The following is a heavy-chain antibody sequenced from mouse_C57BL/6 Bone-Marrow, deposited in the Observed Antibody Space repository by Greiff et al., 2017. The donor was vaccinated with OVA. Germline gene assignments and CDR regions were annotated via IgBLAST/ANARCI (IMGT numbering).Heavy chain of an antibody. CDR1: GFTFSSYT. CDR2: ISGGGGNN. V-gene: IGHV5-9*01. J-gene: IGHJ1*03. Sequence: EVMLVESGGGLVKPGGSLKLSCAASGFTFSSYTMSWVRQTPEKRLEWVATISGGGGNNYYPDSVKGRFTISRDNANNTLYLQMSSLRSEDTALYYCARGGFDVWGTGTTVTVSS. CDR3: ARGGFDV.